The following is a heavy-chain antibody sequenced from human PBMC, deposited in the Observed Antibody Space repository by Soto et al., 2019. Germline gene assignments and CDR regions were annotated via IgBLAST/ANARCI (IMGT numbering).Heavy chain of an antibody. CDR2: IYHSGST. CDR3: ARAVAGTPPYGYYGMDV. J-gene: IGHJ6*02. Sequence: PSETLSLTCAVSGYSISSGYYWGWIRQPPGKGLEWIGSIYHSGSTYYNPSLKSRVTISVDTSKNQFSLKLSSVTAADTAVYYCARAVAGTPPYGYYGMDVWGQGTTVTAP. CDR1: GYSISSGYY. D-gene: IGHD6-19*01. V-gene: IGHV4-38-2*01.